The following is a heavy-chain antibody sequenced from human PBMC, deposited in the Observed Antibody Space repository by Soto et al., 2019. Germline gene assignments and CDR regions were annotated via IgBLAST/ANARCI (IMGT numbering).Heavy chain of an antibody. D-gene: IGHD3-16*01. Sequence: PEKLCVTCTVSGDSVTSGNYYWSWIRQPPGKGLEWIGHIYYSGSTNYSPSLKSRVTISLDTPNNQFSLKVTSVPAADTAVYYCAMSPAHTYMIYRFATLGQ. J-gene: IGHJ5*01. CDR1: GDSVTSGNYY. CDR2: IYYSGST. V-gene: IGHV4-61*01. CDR3: AMSPAHTYMIYRFAT.